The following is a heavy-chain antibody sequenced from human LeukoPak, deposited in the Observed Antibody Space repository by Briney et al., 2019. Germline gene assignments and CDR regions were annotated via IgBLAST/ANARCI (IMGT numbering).Heavy chain of an antibody. CDR3: ARYQDSTYYGPGTDGFDI. Sequence: GSSVKVSCKASGGTFSNYAISWVRQAPGQGLEWMGRIIPMLAIANSAQKFQGRVTITADKYTSTAYMELSSLRSEDTAVYYCARYQDSTYYGPGTDGFDIWGQGTMVTVSA. CDR2: IIPMLAIA. J-gene: IGHJ3*02. V-gene: IGHV1-69*04. D-gene: IGHD3-10*01. CDR1: GGTFSNYA.